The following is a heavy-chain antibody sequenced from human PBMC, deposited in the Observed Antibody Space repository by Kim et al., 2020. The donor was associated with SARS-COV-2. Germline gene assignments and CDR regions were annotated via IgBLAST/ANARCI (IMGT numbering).Heavy chain of an antibody. CDR3: ARDMDPTVYDH. J-gene: IGHJ4*02. Sequence: KTPYSQKFQGGVTITRDTSANTAYMELRRLTTKDTAVYYCARDMDPTVYDHWGQGTLVTVSS. V-gene: IGHV1-3*01. CDR2: KT. D-gene: IGHD4-4*01.